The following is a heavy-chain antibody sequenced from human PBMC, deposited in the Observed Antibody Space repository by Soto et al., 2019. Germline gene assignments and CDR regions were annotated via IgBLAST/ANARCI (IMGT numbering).Heavy chain of an antibody. CDR1: GFTFSNFE. J-gene: IGHJ4*02. V-gene: IGHV3-48*03. CDR3: AKDPRYYFDY. CDR2: ISTAGSTK. Sequence: GGSLRLSCAASGFTFSNFEMHWVRQAPGKGLEWVSYISTAGSTKYYAESVKGRFTISRDNARNSLFPQMNSLRAEDTAVYYCAKDPRYYFDYWGQGTLVTVSS.